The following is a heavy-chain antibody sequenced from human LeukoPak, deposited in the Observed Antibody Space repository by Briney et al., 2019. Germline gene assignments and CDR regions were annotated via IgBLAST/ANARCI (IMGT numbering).Heavy chain of an antibody. CDR2: FDPEDGET. Sequence: ASVKVSCKVPGYTLTELSMHWVRQAPGKGLEWMGGFDPEDGETIYAQKFQGRVTMTKDTSTDTAYMELSSLRSEDTAVYYCATDAGYQLLTYAFDYWGQGTLVTVSS. J-gene: IGHJ4*02. CDR3: ATDAGYQLLTYAFDY. CDR1: GYTLTELS. D-gene: IGHD2-2*01. V-gene: IGHV1-24*01.